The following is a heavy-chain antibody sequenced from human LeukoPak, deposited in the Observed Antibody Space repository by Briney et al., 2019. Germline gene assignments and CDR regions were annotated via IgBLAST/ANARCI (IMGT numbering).Heavy chain of an antibody. D-gene: IGHD6-13*01. CDR1: GYTFTSYA. Sequence: ASVKVSCKASGYTFTSYAMNWVRQAPGQGLEWMGWINTNTGNPTYAQGFTGRFVFSLDTSVSTAYLQISSLKAEDTAVYYCARGLAAAGKAVRDYFDYWGQGTLVTVSS. V-gene: IGHV7-4-1*02. CDR3: ARGLAAAGKAVRDYFDY. J-gene: IGHJ4*02. CDR2: INTNTGNP.